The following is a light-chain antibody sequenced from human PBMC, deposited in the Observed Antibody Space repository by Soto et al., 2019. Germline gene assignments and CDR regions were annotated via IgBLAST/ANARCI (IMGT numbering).Light chain of an antibody. CDR1: QSVSSSY. J-gene: IGKJ1*01. V-gene: IGKV3-20*01. Sequence: EIVLTQSPGVLSLSPGERATLSCRASQSVSSSYLAWYQHRPGQAPRLLIFGASSRATGIPDRFSGTGSGTDFTLTISRLEPEDFAVYYCQQYGNSPWTFGQGTKVDIK. CDR2: GAS. CDR3: QQYGNSPWT.